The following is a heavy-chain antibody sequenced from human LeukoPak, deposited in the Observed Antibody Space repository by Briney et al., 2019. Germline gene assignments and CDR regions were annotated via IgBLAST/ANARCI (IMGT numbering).Heavy chain of an antibody. J-gene: IGHJ5*02. CDR3: ARAYYYGSGRVLFDP. V-gene: IGHV3-48*04. D-gene: IGHD3-10*01. CDR2: ISSSSSTI. Sequence: PGGSLRLSCAASGFTFSSYSMNWVRQAPGKGLEWVSYISSSSSTIYYADSVKGRFTISRDNAKNSLYLQMNSLRAEDTAVYYCARAYYYGSGRVLFDPWGQGTLVTVSS. CDR1: GFTFSSYS.